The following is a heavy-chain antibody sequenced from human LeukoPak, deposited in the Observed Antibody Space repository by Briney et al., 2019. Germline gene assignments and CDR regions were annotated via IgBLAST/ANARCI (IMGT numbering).Heavy chain of an antibody. CDR2: ISWDGGST. D-gene: IGHD1-26*01. V-gene: IGHV3-43*01. CDR1: GFTFDDYT. Sequence: PGGSLRLSCAASGFTFDDYTRHWVRQAPGKGLEGVSLISWDGGSTYYADSVKGRFTISRDNSKNSLYLQMNSLRTEDTALYYCAKPYSDDGDYMDVWGKGTTVTVSS. J-gene: IGHJ6*03. CDR3: AKPYSDDGDYMDV.